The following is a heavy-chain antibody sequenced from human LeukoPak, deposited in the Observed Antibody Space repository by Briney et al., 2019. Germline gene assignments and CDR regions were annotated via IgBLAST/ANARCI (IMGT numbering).Heavy chain of an antibody. CDR2: IIPIFGIA. J-gene: IGHJ3*02. CDR1: GGTFSSYA. CDR3: ARSIAYCGGDCSRMAFVI. D-gene: IGHD2-21*02. Sequence: SVKVSCKASGGTFSSYAISWVRQAPGQGLEWMGRIIPIFGIANYAQKFQGRVTITADKSTSTAYMELSSLRSGDTAVYYCARSIAYCGGDCSRMAFVIWGQGTMVTVSS. V-gene: IGHV1-69*04.